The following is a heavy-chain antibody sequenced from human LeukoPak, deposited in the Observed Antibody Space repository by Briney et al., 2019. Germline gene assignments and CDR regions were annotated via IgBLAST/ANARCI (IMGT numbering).Heavy chain of an antibody. Sequence: SETLSHTCAVSGGSISSGGYSWRWIRQPPGKGLEWIGYIYHSGSTYYNPSLKSRVTISVDRSKNQFSLKLSSVTAADTAVYYCARRNTAMVFDYWGQGTLVTVSS. D-gene: IGHD5-18*01. CDR2: IYHSGST. V-gene: IGHV4-30-2*01. J-gene: IGHJ4*02. CDR3: ARRNTAMVFDY. CDR1: GGSISSGGYS.